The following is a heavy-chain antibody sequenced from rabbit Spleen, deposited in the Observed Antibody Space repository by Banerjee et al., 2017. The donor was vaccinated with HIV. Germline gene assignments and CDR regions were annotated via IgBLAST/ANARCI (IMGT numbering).Heavy chain of an antibody. V-gene: IGHV1S47*01. CDR1: GFDFRNYG. J-gene: IGHJ4*01. Sequence: QEQLVESGGGLVQPGGSLKLSCKASGFDFRNYGVSWVRQAPGKGLEWIGYIEPIFGNTYSAKWVNGRFTISSHNAQNTLYLQLSSLTAADTATYFCVRDQAGDADFGPYYLNLWGPGTLVTVS. CDR3: VRDQAGDADFGPYYLNL. CDR2: IEPIFGNT. D-gene: IGHD6-1*01.